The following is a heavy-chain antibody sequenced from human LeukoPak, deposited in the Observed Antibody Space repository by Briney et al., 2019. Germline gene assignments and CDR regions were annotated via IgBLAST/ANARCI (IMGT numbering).Heavy chain of an antibody. J-gene: IGHJ4*02. CDR3: ASLGMLYSSSWYPPDY. Sequence: ASVKVSCKASGYTFTGYYMHWVRQAPGQGLEWMGWINPNSGGTNYAQKFQGRVTMTRDTSISTAYMELSSVTAADTAVYYCASLGMLYSSSWYPPDYWGQGTLVTVSS. CDR2: INPNSGGT. D-gene: IGHD6-13*01. V-gene: IGHV1-2*02. CDR1: GYTFTGYY.